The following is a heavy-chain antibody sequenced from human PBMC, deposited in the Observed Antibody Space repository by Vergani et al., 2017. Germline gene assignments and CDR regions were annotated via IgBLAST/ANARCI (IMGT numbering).Heavy chain of an antibody. V-gene: IGHV3-30*04. CDR3: ARDPNYYDSSGYYYXFDY. CDR2: ISYDGSNK. D-gene: IGHD3-22*01. CDR1: GFTFSSYA. J-gene: IGHJ4*02. Sequence: QVQLVESWGGVVQPGRSLRLSCAASGFTFSSYAMHWVRQAPGKGLEWVAVISYDGSNKYYADSVKGRFTISRDNSKNTLYLQMNSLRAEDTAVYYCARDPNYYDSSGYYYXFDYWGQGTLVTVSS.